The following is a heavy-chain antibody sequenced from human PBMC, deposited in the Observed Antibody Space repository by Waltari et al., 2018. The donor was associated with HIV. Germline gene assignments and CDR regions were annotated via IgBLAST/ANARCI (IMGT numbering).Heavy chain of an antibody. CDR3: AGSSVAGRRWFDP. CDR2: IYYSGST. D-gene: IGHD3-22*01. CDR1: YASFSSYY. J-gene: IGHJ5*02. V-gene: IGHV4-59*08. Sequence: QVQLQESGPGLVKPSETVSPPCTVSYASFSSYYWSWIPQSPDKGLEWIGQIYYSGSTNFNPSLKNRFSLSQDSSRRQFSLKIKSVTAADSATYYCAGSSVAGRRWFDPWGQGTPVIVSS.